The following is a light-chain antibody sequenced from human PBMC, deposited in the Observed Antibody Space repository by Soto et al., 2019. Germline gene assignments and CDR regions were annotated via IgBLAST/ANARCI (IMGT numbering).Light chain of an antibody. CDR3: KQYSVYWT. V-gene: IGKV1-5*02. J-gene: IGKJ1*01. CDR1: QSVSTR. CDR2: DAS. Sequence: DIQMTQSPSSLSASVGDRVTIICRASQSVSTRLAWYQQKPGKAPKVLIYDASSWAGGVPSRFTGSGSGTEFTLTINSLQPDDFATYYCKQYSVYWTFGQGTKVEIK.